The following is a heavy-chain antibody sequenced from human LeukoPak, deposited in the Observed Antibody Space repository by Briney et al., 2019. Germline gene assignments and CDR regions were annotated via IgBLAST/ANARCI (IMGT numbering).Heavy chain of an antibody. CDR2: IRYDGSNK. Sequence: GGSLRLSCAASGFTFSSYGMHWVRQAPGKGLEWLAFIRYDGSNKYYADSVKGRFTISRDNSKNTLYLQMNSLRAEDTAVYYCARRVVQGRNWFDPWGQGTLVTVSS. CDR3: ARRVVQGRNWFDP. CDR1: GFTFSSYG. D-gene: IGHD2-2*01. V-gene: IGHV3-30*02. J-gene: IGHJ5*02.